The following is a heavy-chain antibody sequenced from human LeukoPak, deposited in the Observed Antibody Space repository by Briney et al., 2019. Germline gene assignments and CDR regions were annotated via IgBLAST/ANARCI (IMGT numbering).Heavy chain of an antibody. CDR1: GFTFNSYA. J-gene: IGHJ4*02. CDR3: AKDKDYYDSSGNFGNPTVFDY. Sequence: GGSLRLSCVASGFTFNSYAMDWVRQAPGKGLEWVSPISGSGGSTYYADSVKGRFTISIDNSKKTLYLQVNSLRAENTAVYYCAKDKDYYDSSGNFGNPTVFDYWGQGTLVTVSS. V-gene: IGHV3-23*01. D-gene: IGHD3-22*01. CDR2: ISGSGGST.